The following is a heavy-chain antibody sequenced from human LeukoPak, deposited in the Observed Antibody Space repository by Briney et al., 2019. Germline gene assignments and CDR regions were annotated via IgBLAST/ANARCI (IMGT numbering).Heavy chain of an antibody. CDR1: GYTFTCYY. Sequence: ASVKVSGKAAGYTFTCYYMHWVGQAPGQGGEWRGWINPNSRATNYAQNFPGRVTMTRDPSISTAYMELSRLRSDDTAVYYCARDLIQLTNWFDPWGQGTLVTVSS. V-gene: IGHV1-2*02. D-gene: IGHD1-1*01. CDR2: INPNSRAT. J-gene: IGHJ5*02. CDR3: ARDLIQLTNWFDP.